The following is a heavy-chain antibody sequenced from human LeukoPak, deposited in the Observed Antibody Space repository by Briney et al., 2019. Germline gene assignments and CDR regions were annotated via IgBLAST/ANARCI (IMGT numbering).Heavy chain of an antibody. Sequence: PSETLSLTCAVYGGSFSGYYWSWIRQPPGQGLEWIGEINHSGSTNYNPSLKSRVTISVDTSKNQFSLKLSSVTAADTAVYYCARYNWNDDGMDVWGKGTTVTVSS. V-gene: IGHV4-34*01. CDR2: INHSGST. CDR3: ARYNWNDDGMDV. J-gene: IGHJ6*04. CDR1: GGSFSGYY. D-gene: IGHD1-1*01.